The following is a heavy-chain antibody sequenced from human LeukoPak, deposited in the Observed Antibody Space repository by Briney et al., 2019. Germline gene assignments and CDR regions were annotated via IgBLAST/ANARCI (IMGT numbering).Heavy chain of an antibody. CDR1: GGSISSHY. V-gene: IGHV4-59*11. Sequence: SETLSLTCTVSGGSISSHYWSWIRQPPGKGLEWIGYIYYSGSTNCNPSLKSRVTISVDTSKNQFSLKLSSVTAADTAVYYCARLGYCSSTSCYTAEYFQHWGQGTLVTVSS. CDR2: IYYSGST. D-gene: IGHD2-2*02. J-gene: IGHJ1*01. CDR3: ARLGYCSSTSCYTAEYFQH.